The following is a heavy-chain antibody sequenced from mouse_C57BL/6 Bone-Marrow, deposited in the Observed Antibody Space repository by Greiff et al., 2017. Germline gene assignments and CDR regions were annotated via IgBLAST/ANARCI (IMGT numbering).Heavy chain of an antibody. D-gene: IGHD1-1*01. CDR2: IWSGGST. J-gene: IGHJ4*01. CDR1: GFSLTSYG. CDR3: ARPVVAPLYAMDY. V-gene: IGHV2-2*01. Sequence: QVQLKQSGPGLVQPSQSLSITCTVSGFSLTSYGVHWVRQSPGKGLEWLGVIWSGGSTDYNAAFISRLSISKDNSKGQVFFKMNSLQADDTAIYYCARPVVAPLYAMDYWGQGTSVTVSS.